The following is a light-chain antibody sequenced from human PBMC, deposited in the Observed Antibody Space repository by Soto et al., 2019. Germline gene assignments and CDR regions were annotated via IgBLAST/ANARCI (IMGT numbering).Light chain of an antibody. CDR1: QSISSS. Sequence: DIQMTQSPSSLSASVGDRVTITCRASQSISSSLNWYQQKPGKAPKLLIYAASSLQSGVPSRFSGSGSWTDFTLTISSLQPEDFATYYCQQSDHSPMYTFGQGTDLEIK. CDR3: QQSDHSPMYT. CDR2: AAS. V-gene: IGKV1-39*01. J-gene: IGKJ2*01.